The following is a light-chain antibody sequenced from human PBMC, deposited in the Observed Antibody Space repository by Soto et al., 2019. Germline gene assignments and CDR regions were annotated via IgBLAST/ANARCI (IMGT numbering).Light chain of an antibody. CDR3: SSYTSSSTLYV. V-gene: IGLV2-14*02. CDR2: DDT. Sequence: QSVLTQPASVSGSPGQSITISCTGTVGLVSWYQQHPGKVPKLIIYDDTKRPSGVSSRFSGSKSGNTASLTISGLQAEDGADYYCSSYTSSSTLYVFGTGTRSPS. J-gene: IGLJ1*01. CDR1: VGL.